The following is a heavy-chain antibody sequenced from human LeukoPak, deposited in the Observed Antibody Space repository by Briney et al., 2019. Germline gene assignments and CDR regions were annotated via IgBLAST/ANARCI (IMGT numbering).Heavy chain of an antibody. J-gene: IGHJ6*02. Sequence: GGSLRLSCAASGFTFSGYWMHWVRQAPGKGLVWVSIINTDGSTTRYADSVKGRFTISRDNAKNTLYLQINSPRVEDTAVYFCAKDASRTMDVWGQGTTVTV. CDR3: AKDASRTMDV. V-gene: IGHV3-74*01. D-gene: IGHD3-16*01. CDR2: INTDGSTT. CDR1: GFTFSGYW.